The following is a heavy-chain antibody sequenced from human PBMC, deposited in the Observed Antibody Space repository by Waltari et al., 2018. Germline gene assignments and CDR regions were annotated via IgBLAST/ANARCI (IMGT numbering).Heavy chain of an antibody. J-gene: IGHJ4*02. CDR3: ARGSIAARAPFDY. D-gene: IGHD6-6*01. CDR2: IYYSGRT. Sequence: QVQLQASGPGLVTPSETLSLTCNVPGGSISSYYCSCIRQPPGKGLEWIGYIYYSGRTNYNPALKRRVTISVDTSKNQFSLKLSSVTAADTAVYYCARGSIAARAPFDYWGQGTLVTVSS. V-gene: IGHV4-59*01. CDR1: GGSISSYY.